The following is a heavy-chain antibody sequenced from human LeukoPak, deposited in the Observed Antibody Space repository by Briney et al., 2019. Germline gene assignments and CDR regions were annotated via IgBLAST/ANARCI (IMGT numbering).Heavy chain of an antibody. Sequence: SGPTLVNPTRTLTLTFTFSGFSLSTSGGGVGWIRQPPGKALEWLALIYWDDDKRYSPSLKSRLTITKDTSKNQVVLTMTNMDPVDTATYYCAHRLNTAMAFDYWGQGTLVTVSS. CDR3: AHRLNTAMAFDY. D-gene: IGHD5-18*01. CDR2: IYWDDDK. V-gene: IGHV2-5*02. CDR1: GFSLSTSGGG. J-gene: IGHJ4*02.